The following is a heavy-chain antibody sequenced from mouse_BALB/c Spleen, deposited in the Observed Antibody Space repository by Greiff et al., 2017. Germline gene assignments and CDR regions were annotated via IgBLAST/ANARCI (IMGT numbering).Heavy chain of an antibody. J-gene: IGHJ4*01. D-gene: IGHD2-14*01. CDR3: ARRYDGYAMDY. CDR2: IYPGDGDT. CDR1: GYAFSSSW. Sequence: VKLMESGPELVKPGASVKISCKASGYAFSSSWMNWVKQRPGQGLEWIGRIYPGDGDTNYNGKFKGKATLTADKSSSTAYMQLSSLTSVDSAVYFCARRYDGYAMDYWGQGTSVTVSS. V-gene: IGHV1-82*01.